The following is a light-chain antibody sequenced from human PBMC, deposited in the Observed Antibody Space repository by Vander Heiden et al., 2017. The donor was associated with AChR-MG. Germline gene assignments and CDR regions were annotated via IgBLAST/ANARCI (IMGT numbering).Light chain of an antibody. CDR2: KAS. CDR1: QSISSG. Sequence: IQMTQSPSTLSSSVGDIVTISCRASQSISSGLAWKQQKPGKAPKLLIYKASSLESGVPSRFSGSGSGTEFTLTISSLQPDDFATYYCQQYNSYVTFGPGTKVDIK. CDR3: QQYNSYVT. V-gene: IGKV1-5*03. J-gene: IGKJ3*01.